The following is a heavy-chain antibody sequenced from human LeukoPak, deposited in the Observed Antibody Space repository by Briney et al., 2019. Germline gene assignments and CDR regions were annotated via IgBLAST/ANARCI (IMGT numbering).Heavy chain of an antibody. CDR1: GGSIVSRDW. CDR3: AREGGFYRPLDY. D-gene: IGHD3-3*01. V-gene: IGHV4-4*02. Sequence: EPSGTLSLTCAVSGGSIVSRDWWTWVRQPPGKGLEWIGEVHLDGRTNYNPSLESRLTMSVDVSENQVSLKLTSVTAADTAVYYCAREGGFYRPLDYSGQGTLVTVSS. J-gene: IGHJ4*02. CDR2: VHLDGRT.